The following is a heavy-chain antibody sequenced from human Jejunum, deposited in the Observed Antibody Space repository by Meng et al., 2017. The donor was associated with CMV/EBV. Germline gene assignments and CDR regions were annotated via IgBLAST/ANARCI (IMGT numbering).Heavy chain of an antibody. Sequence: QVLLVQSGAQGKKPGSSVRVSCNASGGTFNNYIIHWVRQPPGQGLEWMGRIIPIFAKANYAQNFQGRVTITADESTSTAYMELSSLRSEDTAIYYCATESSGGGFDTWGQGTLVTVAS. CDR3: ATESSGGGFDT. CDR1: GGTFNNYI. D-gene: IGHD2-15*01. V-gene: IGHV1-69*15. J-gene: IGHJ5*02. CDR2: IIPIFAKA.